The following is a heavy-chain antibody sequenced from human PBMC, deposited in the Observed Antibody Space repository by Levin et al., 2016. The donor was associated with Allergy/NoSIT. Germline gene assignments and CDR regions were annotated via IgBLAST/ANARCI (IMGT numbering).Heavy chain of an antibody. D-gene: IGHD2-2*01. J-gene: IGHJ6*03. V-gene: IGHV3-21*01. CDR2: INVGTYI. CDR3: ARETPAYCSSTSCHKLNYYYYYMDV. CDR1: GFTFSSYS. Sequence: GGSLRLSCTASGFTFSSYSMNWVRQAPGKGLEWVSSINVGTYINYADSVRGRFIISRDNSKNTLYLQMNSLRAEDTAVYYCARETPAYCSSTSCHKLNYYYYYMDVWGKGTTVTVSS.